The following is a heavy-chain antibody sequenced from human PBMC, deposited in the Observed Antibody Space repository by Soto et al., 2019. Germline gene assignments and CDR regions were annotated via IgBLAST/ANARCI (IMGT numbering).Heavy chain of an antibody. CDR2: ISWNSGSI. CDR1: GFTFDGYA. D-gene: IGHD3-3*01. CDR3: AKDLHYDFWSGHRAFDY. J-gene: IGHJ4*02. V-gene: IGHV3-9*01. Sequence: SLRLSCAASGFTFDGYAMHWVRQAPGKGLEWVSGISWNSGSIGYADSVKGRFTISRDNAKNSLYLQMNSLRAEDTALYYCAKDLHYDFWSGHRAFDYWGQGTLVTVSS.